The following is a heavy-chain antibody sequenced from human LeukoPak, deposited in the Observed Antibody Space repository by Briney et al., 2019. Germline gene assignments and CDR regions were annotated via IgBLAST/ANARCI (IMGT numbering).Heavy chain of an antibody. CDR2: IYTSGST. Sequence: LETLSLTCTVSGGSISSYYWSWIRQPPGKGLEWIGYIYTSGSTNYNPSLKSRVTISVDTSKNQFSLKLSSVTAADTAVYYCARHGDGYNLRAWFDPWGQGTLVTVSS. D-gene: IGHD5-24*01. V-gene: IGHV4-4*09. J-gene: IGHJ5*02. CDR3: ARHGDGYNLRAWFDP. CDR1: GGSISSYY.